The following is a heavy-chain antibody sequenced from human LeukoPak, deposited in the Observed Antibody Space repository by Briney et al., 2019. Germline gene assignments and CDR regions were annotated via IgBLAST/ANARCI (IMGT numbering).Heavy chain of an antibody. V-gene: IGHV4-34*01. CDR3: ASPQGAHDY. CDR2: INHSGST. J-gene: IGHJ4*02. CDR1: GGSFSGYY. Sequence: PSETLSLTCAVYGGSFSGYYWSWVRQPPGKGLEWIGEINHSGSTNYNPSLKSRVTISVDTSKNQFSLKLSSVTAADTAVYYCASPQGAHDYWGQGTLVTVSS. D-gene: IGHD3-16*01.